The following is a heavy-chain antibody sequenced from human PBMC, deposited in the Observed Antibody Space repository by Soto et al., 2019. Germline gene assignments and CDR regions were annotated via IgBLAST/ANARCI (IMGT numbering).Heavy chain of an antibody. V-gene: IGHV1-18*04. CDR2: ISAYNGNI. D-gene: IGHD1-7*01. Sequence: ASVKVSCKASGYTFTSYGISWVRQAPGQGLEWMGWISAYNGNINYAQKLQGRVTMTTDTSTSTAYMELRSLRSDDTAVYYCARGKRGYNWNYGPCLDYWGQGTLVTVSS. CDR3: ARGKRGYNWNYGPCLDY. J-gene: IGHJ4*02. CDR1: GYTFTSYG.